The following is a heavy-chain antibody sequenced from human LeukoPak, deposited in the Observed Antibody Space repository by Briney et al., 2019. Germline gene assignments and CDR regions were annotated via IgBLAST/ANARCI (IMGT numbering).Heavy chain of an antibody. D-gene: IGHD1-14*01. V-gene: IGHV3-33*01. CDR1: GFTFSSYG. Sequence: SGRSLRLSCAASGFTFSSYGMHWVRQAPGKGLEWVAVIWYDGSNKYYADSVKGRFTISRDNSKNTLYLQMNSLRAEDTAVYYCARENLMSHHPFDYWGQGTLVTVSS. J-gene: IGHJ4*02. CDR3: ARENLMSHHPFDY. CDR2: IWYDGSNK.